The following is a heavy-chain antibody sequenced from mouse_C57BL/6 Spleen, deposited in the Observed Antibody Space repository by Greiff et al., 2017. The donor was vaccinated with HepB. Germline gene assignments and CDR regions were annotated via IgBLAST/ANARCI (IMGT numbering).Heavy chain of an antibody. Sequence: QVQLQQSGAELVRPGASVTLSCKASGYTFTDYEMHWVKQTPVHGLEWIGAIDPETGGTAYNQKFKGKAILTADKSSSTAYMELRSLTSEDSAVYYCTRGLGRGTYYFDYWCQGTTLTVSS. CDR3: TRGLGRGTYYFDY. D-gene: IGHD4-1*01. V-gene: IGHV1-15*01. CDR1: GYTFTDYE. CDR2: IDPETGGT. J-gene: IGHJ2*01.